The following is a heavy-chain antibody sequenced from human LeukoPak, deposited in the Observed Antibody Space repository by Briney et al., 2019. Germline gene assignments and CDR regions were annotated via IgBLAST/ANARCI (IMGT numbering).Heavy chain of an antibody. J-gene: IGHJ6*02. CDR2: LNPNSGDT. CDR3: AKVGDFHGLDV. V-gene: IGHV1-2*02. Sequence: ASVKVSCKASGYTFTGYYLHWVRQAPGQGLEWMGWLNPNSGDTNYGQKFKGRVTMTRDTSINTGYMELTRLRSDDTAVYYCAKVGDFHGLDVWGQGTTVTASS. D-gene: IGHD3-10*01. CDR1: GYTFTGYY.